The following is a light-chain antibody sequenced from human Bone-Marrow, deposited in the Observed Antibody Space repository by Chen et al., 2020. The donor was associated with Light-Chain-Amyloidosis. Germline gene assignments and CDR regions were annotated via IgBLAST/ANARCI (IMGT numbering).Light chain of an antibody. V-gene: IGLV3-21*02. J-gene: IGLJ3*02. CDR2: DDR. CDR3: QVWDTTRGV. Sequence: SYVLTPPPSVSVAPGQTAPFTCGGNNIGNKNVHWYQQKPGQAPILVVFDDRDRPSGIPERFSGSNSGNTATLTINRVEAGDEADYYCQVWDTTRGVFGGGTKLTVL. CDR1: NIGNKN.